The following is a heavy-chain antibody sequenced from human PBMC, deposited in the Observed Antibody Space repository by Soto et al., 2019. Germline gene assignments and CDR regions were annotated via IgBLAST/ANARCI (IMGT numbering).Heavy chain of an antibody. D-gene: IGHD2-15*01. J-gene: IGHJ2*01. V-gene: IGHV4-30-4*01. Sequence: QVQLQESGPGLVKPSQTLSLTCTVSGGSISSGDYYWSWIRQPPGKGLELIGYIYYSGSTSYNPSLKSRVTISVDTSKNQFSLKLSSVTAADTAVYYCASCGDYCSGCSCHWYFDLWGRGTLVTVSS. CDR3: ASCGDYCSGCSCHWYFDL. CDR1: GGSISSGDYY. CDR2: IYYSGST.